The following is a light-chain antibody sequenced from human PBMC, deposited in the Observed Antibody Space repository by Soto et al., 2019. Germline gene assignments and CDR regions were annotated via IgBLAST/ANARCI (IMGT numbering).Light chain of an antibody. J-gene: IGKJ2*01. CDR2: AAS. CDR3: QQFEKWPFT. CDR1: QSVSRN. V-gene: IGKV3-15*01. Sequence: EIVMTQSPGTLSVSLGERVTLSCRASQSVSRNLAWYQQRTGQVPRLLFYAASTRATDVPGTFSGSVPGIEFTLTISSLQSEDFAVYYCQQFEKWPFTFGQGTKLEIK.